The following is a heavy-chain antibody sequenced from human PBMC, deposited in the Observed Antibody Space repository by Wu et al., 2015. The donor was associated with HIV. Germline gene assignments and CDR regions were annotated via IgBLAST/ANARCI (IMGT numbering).Heavy chain of an antibody. D-gene: IGHD3-3*01. CDR1: GNTLTGHY. CDR2: INPNSGGS. CDR3: AREFYDLSRSQKATNWFDP. Sequence: QVQLVQSGAEVKRPGASVKVSCEASGNTLTGHYIHWVRQAPGQRLEWVGWINPNSGGSMSAEEFQGRVTMTTDTSINTAFMELTRLTSDDTAVYFCAREFYDLSRSQKATNWFDPWGQGTLVTVSS. J-gene: IGHJ5*02. V-gene: IGHV1-2*02.